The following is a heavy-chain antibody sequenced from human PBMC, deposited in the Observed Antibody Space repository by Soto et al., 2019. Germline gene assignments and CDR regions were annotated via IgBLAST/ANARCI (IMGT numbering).Heavy chain of an antibody. Sequence: VQLVQSGAEVKKPGASVKVSCKVSGDTLTELSIHWVRQAPGKGLEWMGRFDPEDDEIVYAQKFQGRVTMTEDTSTDTSYMEVTSLTSEDTAVYYCATERLGFCDSANCYRHYFDSWGQGTLVIVSS. CDR2: FDPEDDEI. V-gene: IGHV1-24*01. CDR3: ATERLGFCDSANCYRHYFDS. J-gene: IGHJ4*02. CDR1: GDTLTELS. D-gene: IGHD2-2*01.